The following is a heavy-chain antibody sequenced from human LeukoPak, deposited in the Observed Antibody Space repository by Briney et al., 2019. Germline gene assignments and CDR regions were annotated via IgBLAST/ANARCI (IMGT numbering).Heavy chain of an antibody. V-gene: IGHV3-53*01. CDR2: IHIGGTT. J-gene: IGHJ4*02. CDR3: ARGRGSD. D-gene: IGHD2-15*01. Sequence: GGSLTLSCEASGFTDSSNFMGWVRHAPGKGLEWVSVIHIGGTTYYADSVKGRFTISRDSFKNTLYLQMNSLRAEDTAVYYCARGRGSDWGQGTLVTVSS. CDR1: GFTDSSNF.